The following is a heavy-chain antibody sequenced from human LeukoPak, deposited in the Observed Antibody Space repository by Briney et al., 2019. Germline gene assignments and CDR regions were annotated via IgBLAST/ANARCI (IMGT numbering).Heavy chain of an antibody. J-gene: IGHJ4*02. CDR2: IYYSGST. Sequence: SETLSLTCTVSGGSISSGGYYWSWIRQHPGKGLEWIGYIYYSGSTYYNPSPKSRVTISVDTSKNQFSLKLSSVTAADTAVYYCASTTAEGYYFDYWGQGTLVTVSS. CDR3: ASTTAEGYYFDY. CDR1: GGSISSGGYY. V-gene: IGHV4-31*03. D-gene: IGHD6-13*01.